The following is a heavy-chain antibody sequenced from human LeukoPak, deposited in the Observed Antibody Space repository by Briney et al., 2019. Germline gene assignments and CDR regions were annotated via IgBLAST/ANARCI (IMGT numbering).Heavy chain of an antibody. CDR3: ARDGWFGEGDYFDY. CDR2: IYYSGST. D-gene: IGHD3-10*01. Sequence: SETLSLTCTVSGGSVSGGSYYWSWIRQPPGKGLEWIGYIYYSGSTNYNPSLKSRVTISVDTSKNQFSLKLSSVTAADTAVYYCARDGWFGEGDYFDYWGQGTLVTVSS. V-gene: IGHV4-61*01. CDR1: GGSVSGGSYY. J-gene: IGHJ4*02.